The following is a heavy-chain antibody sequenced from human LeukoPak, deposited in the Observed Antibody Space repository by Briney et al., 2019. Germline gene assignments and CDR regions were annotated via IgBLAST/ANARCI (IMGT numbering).Heavy chain of an antibody. CDR1: GFTFSSYA. CDR2: ISGSGGST. D-gene: IGHD4-23*01. CDR3: AKRGYGGYDAFDI. J-gene: IGHJ3*02. Sequence: QPGGSLRLSCAASGFTFSSYAMSWVRQAPGKGLEWVSAISGSGGSTYHADSVKGRFTISRDNSKNTLYLQMNSLRAEDTAVYYCAKRGYGGYDAFDIWGQGTMVTVSS. V-gene: IGHV3-23*01.